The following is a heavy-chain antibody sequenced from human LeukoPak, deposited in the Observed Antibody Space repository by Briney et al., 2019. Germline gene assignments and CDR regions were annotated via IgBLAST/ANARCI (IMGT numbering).Heavy chain of an antibody. J-gene: IGHJ4*02. V-gene: IGHV4-34*01. D-gene: IGHD5-24*01. CDR2: ISHSGSA. CDR1: SGSLSGYY. Sequence: SETLSLTCAVYSGSLSGYYWSWIRQTPGKGLEWIGEISHSGSANYNPSLKSRVTISVDTSKNQFSLKLSSVTAADTAVYYCARHGYSIHVLEYWGQGTLVTVSS. CDR3: ARHGYSIHVLEY.